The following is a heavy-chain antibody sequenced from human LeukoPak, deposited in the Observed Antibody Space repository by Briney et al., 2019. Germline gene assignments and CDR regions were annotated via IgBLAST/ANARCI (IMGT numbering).Heavy chain of an antibody. Sequence: GGSLRLSCAASGSAFSSFGLHWVRQAPGKGLQWLTFIRYDGGETYYEDTVKGRFTIFRDNSRSTVYLQMNSLRSEDTAVYYCAEYGASSLHWGRGTLVTVSS. D-gene: IGHD4/OR15-4a*01. CDR1: GSAFSSFG. J-gene: IGHJ4*02. CDR3: AEYGASSLH. V-gene: IGHV3-30*02. CDR2: IRYDGGET.